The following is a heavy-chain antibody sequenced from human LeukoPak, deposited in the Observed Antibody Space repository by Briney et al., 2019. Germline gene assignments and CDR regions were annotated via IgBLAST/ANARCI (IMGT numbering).Heavy chain of an antibody. V-gene: IGHV3-7*01. J-gene: IGHJ4*02. Sequence: GRSLRLSCAASGFTFSSYAMRWVRQAPGKGLEWLANIKEDGSIQYYLDSVRGRFTISRDNAKTSVYLQLNSLRADDTAVYYCARDVWTGVAVSDYWGQGTLVTVSP. CDR1: GFTFSSYA. CDR3: ARDVWTGVAVSDY. D-gene: IGHD6-19*01. CDR2: IKEDGSIQ.